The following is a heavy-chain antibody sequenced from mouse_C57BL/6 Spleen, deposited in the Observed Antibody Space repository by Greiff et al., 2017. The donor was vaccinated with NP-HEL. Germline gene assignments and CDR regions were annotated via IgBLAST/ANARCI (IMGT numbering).Heavy chain of an antibody. J-gene: IGHJ2*01. V-gene: IGHV1-59*01. Sequence: QVQLQQPGAELVRPGTSVKLSCKASGYTFTSYWMHWVKQRPGQGLEWIGVIDPSDSYTNYNQKFKGKATLTVDTSSSTAYMQLSSLTSEDSAVYYCARSAYLDYWGQGTTLTVSS. CDR2: IDPSDSYT. CDR1: GYTFTSYW. D-gene: IGHD6-5*01. CDR3: ARSAYLDY.